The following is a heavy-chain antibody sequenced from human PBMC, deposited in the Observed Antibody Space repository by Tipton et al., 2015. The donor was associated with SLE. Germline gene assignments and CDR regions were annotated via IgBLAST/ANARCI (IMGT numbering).Heavy chain of an antibody. CDR1: GGSISSGGYS. J-gene: IGHJ4*02. Sequence: TLSLTCAVSGGSISSGGYSWTWSWIRQSPGKGLEWIGYIYPSGSTYYNPSLKSRVTISVDRSKNQFSLNLTSVTAADTAVYYCARRYGDCRIDYWGQGTLVTVSS. D-gene: IGHD4-17*01. CDR3: ARRYGDCRIDY. CDR2: IYPSGST. V-gene: IGHV4-30-2*06.